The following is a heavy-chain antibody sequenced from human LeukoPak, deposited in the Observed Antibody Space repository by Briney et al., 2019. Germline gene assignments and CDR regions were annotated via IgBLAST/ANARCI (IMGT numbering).Heavy chain of an antibody. CDR3: ARVGYYDSSGYSNPHFDY. Sequence: SETLSLTCTVSGGSISSYYWSWIRQPPGKGLEWIGYIYYSGSTNYNPSPKSRVTISVDTSKNQFSLKLSSVTAADTAVYYCARVGYYDSSGYSNPHFDYWGQGTLVTVSS. CDR2: IYYSGST. J-gene: IGHJ4*02. D-gene: IGHD3-22*01. V-gene: IGHV4-59*08. CDR1: GGSISSYY.